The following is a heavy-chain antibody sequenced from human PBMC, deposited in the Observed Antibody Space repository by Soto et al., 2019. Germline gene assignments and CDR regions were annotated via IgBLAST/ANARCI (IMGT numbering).Heavy chain of an antibody. CDR2: ITGSGYST. D-gene: IGHD1-7*01. J-gene: IGHJ4*02. CDR3: AKGTNWNYHY. V-gene: IGHV3-23*01. Sequence: PGGSLRLSCVASGFTFSASAMNRVRQAPGKGLEWVSSITGSGYSTYYADSVKGRFTISRDNSKRTLYLQMNSLRAEDTAIYYCAKGTNWNYHYWGQGTLVTVSS. CDR1: GFTFSASA.